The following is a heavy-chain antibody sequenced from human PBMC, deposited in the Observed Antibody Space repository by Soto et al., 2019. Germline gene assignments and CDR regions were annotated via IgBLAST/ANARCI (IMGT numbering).Heavy chain of an antibody. CDR1: GFTLSNIG. D-gene: IGHD2-21*01. CDR3: AKESGGERYAAYFDL. Sequence: LRLSCAASGFTLSNIGMQWVRQAPGKGLEWVAVISAGGNTKYYADSVKGRFTISRDNSKNTLFLQMNSLRTEDTAVYYCAKESGGERYAAYFDLWGQGTLVTVSS. V-gene: IGHV3-30*18. J-gene: IGHJ4*02. CDR2: ISAGGNTK.